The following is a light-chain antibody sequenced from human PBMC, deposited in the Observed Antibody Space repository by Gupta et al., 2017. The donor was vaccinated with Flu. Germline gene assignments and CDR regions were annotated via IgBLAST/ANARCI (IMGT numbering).Light chain of an antibody. Sequence: PAFVSATPGDKVTISCKANQDIDDDLNWYQRKPGKPTVFIIQEANTLVPGIPPRFSGSGFGTEFTLTINNLESEDAAYYFCRQHDNFPLTFGQGTTVEI. CDR3: RQHDNFPLT. V-gene: IGKV5-2*01. J-gene: IGKJ1*01. CDR2: EAN. CDR1: QDIDDD.